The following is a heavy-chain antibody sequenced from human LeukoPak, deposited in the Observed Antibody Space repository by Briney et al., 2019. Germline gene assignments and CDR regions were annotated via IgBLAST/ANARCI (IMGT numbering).Heavy chain of an antibody. J-gene: IGHJ4*02. CDR3: ANQAYSQFDY. V-gene: IGHV3-7*01. D-gene: IGHD4-11*01. Sequence: GGSLRLSCVASGFAFSSYWMSWVRQGPGKGLELVANISPDGSAEDYVDSVRGRFAISRDNAKRSLYLQMNSLSPEDTAVYYCANQAYSQFDYWGQGTLVSVSS. CDR2: ISPDGSAE. CDR1: GFAFSSYW.